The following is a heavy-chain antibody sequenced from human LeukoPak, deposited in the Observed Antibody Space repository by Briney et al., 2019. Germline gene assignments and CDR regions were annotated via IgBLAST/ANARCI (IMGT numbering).Heavy chain of an antibody. CDR3: ARVRRAGNTGWNFDL. Sequence: SETLSLTCTVSGGSISSSSYYWGWIRQPPGKGLEWIGSIYYSGSTYYNPSLKSRVIISVDTSKNQFSLNLSSVTAADTAVFYCARVRRAGNTGWNFDLWGRGTLVTVSS. CDR2: IYYSGST. V-gene: IGHV4-39*07. D-gene: IGHD1-1*01. CDR1: GGSISSSSYY. J-gene: IGHJ2*01.